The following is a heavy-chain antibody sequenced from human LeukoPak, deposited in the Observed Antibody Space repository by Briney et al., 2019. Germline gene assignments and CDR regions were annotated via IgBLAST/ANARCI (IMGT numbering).Heavy chain of an antibody. Sequence: TSGGSLRLSCAASGFTFSNAWMSWVRQAPGKGLEWVGRIKSKTEGGTAVYAAPVKGRFTISRDESKNTLFLQLNSLKTEDTAVYYCTTVGGYDYFDYWGQGTLVTVSS. D-gene: IGHD5-12*01. CDR2: IKSKTEGGTA. V-gene: IGHV3-15*01. CDR1: GFTFSNAW. J-gene: IGHJ4*02. CDR3: TTVGGYDYFDY.